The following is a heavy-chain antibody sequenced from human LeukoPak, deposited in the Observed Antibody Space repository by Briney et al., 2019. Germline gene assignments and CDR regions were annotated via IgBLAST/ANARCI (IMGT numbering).Heavy chain of an antibody. J-gene: IGHJ4*02. Sequence: PGGSLRLSCAASGFTFSSYSMNWVRQAPGKGLEWVSYISSSSSTIYYADSVKGRFTISRDNAKNSLYLQMNSLRAEDTAVYYCVRATYCSSTSCYINYFDYWGQGTLVTVSS. D-gene: IGHD2-2*02. CDR1: GFTFSSYS. V-gene: IGHV3-48*01. CDR3: VRATYCSSTSCYINYFDY. CDR2: ISSSSSTI.